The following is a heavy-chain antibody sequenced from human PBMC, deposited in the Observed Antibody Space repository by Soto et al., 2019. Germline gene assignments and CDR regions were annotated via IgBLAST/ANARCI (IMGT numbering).Heavy chain of an antibody. CDR3: ARDYIVVVVAPIDQAFDI. CDR2: ISSSSSTI. CDR1: GFTFSSYS. Sequence: EVQLVESGGGLVQPGGSLRLSCAASGFTFSSYSMNWVRQAPGKGLEWVSYISSSSSTIYYADSVKGRFTISRDNTKNSLYQQMNSLRAADTAVYYCARDYIVVVVAPIDQAFDIWGQGTMVTVSS. D-gene: IGHD2-15*01. J-gene: IGHJ3*02. V-gene: IGHV3-48*01.